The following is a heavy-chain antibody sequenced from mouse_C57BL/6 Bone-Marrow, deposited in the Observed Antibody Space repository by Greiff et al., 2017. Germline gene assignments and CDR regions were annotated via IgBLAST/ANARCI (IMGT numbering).Heavy chain of an antibody. CDR1: GFTFSDYG. Sequence: EVMLVESGGGLVKPGGSLKLSCAASGFTFSDYGMHWVRQAPEKGLEWVAYISSGSSTIYYADTVKGRFTISRDNAKNTLFLQMTSLRSEDTAMYYCARRPPPITAVVARAYWGRGTLVTVSA. D-gene: IGHD1-1*01. V-gene: IGHV5-17*01. CDR3: ARRPPPITAVVARAY. J-gene: IGHJ3*01. CDR2: ISSGSSTI.